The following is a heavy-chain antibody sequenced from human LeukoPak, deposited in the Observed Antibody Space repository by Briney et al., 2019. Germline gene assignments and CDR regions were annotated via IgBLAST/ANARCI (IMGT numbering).Heavy chain of an antibody. CDR2: IKQDGSEK. V-gene: IGHV3-7*01. CDR1: GFTFSSYW. J-gene: IGHJ4*02. D-gene: IGHD1-1*01. Sequence: GSLRLSCAASGFTFSSYWMSWVRQAPGKRLEWVANIKQDGSEKYYVDSVKGRFTISRDNAKNSLYLQMNSLRAEDTAVYYCARTGNGDYFDYWGQGTLVTVSS. CDR3: ARTGNGDYFDY.